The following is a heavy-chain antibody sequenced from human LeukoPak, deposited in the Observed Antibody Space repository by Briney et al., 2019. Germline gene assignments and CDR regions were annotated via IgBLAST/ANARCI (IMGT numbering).Heavy chain of an antibody. V-gene: IGHV4-39*07. Sequence: SETLSLTCTVSGGSISSSSYYWGWIRQPPGKGLEWIGSMYSSGSTYYNPSLKSRVTISVDTSKNQFSLKLSSVTAADTAVYYCARGRENIVVVPAAPAAAGPRVFDYWGQGTLVTVSS. J-gene: IGHJ4*02. CDR3: ARGRENIVVVPAAPAAAGPRVFDY. CDR2: MYSSGST. D-gene: IGHD2-2*01. CDR1: GGSISSSSYY.